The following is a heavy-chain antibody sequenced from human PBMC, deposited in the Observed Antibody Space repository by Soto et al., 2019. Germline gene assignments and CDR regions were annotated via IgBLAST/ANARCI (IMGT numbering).Heavy chain of an antibody. Sequence: GESLKISCXGSGYGFTSYWIGWVRQMPGKGLEWMGIIYPGDSDTRYSPSFQGQVTISADKSISTAYLQWSSLKASDTAMYYCARPRDNWNSHSFDYWGQGTLVTVSS. D-gene: IGHD1-7*01. CDR3: ARPRDNWNSHSFDY. CDR1: GYGFTSYW. V-gene: IGHV5-51*01. J-gene: IGHJ4*02. CDR2: IYPGDSDT.